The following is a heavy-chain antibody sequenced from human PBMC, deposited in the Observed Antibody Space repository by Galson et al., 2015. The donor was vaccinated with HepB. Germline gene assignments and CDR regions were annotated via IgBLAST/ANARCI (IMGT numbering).Heavy chain of an antibody. Sequence: SVKVSCKASGYTFTSYYMHWVRQAPGQGLEWMGIINPSGGSTSYAQKFQGRVTMTRDTSTSTVYMELSSLRSEDTAVYYCARLAGDCSSTSCYTDYYYYMDVWGKGTMVTVSS. V-gene: IGHV1-46*01. CDR1: GYTFTSYY. J-gene: IGHJ6*03. D-gene: IGHD2-2*02. CDR2: INPSGGST. CDR3: ARLAGDCSSTSCYTDYYYYMDV.